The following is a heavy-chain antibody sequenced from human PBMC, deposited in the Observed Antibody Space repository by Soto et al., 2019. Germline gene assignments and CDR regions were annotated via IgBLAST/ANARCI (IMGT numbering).Heavy chain of an antibody. Sequence: GGSLRLSCAASGLTFSKYWVHWVRQAPGKGLVWVARISGVGSSTDYADSVKGRFTVSRDNAKNTVYLQMSSLRAEDTAVYYCATLIPPEAPWGQGTLVTVSS. CDR1: GLTFSKYW. D-gene: IGHD2-2*02. CDR2: ISGVGSST. CDR3: ATLIPPEAP. V-gene: IGHV3-74*01. J-gene: IGHJ5*02.